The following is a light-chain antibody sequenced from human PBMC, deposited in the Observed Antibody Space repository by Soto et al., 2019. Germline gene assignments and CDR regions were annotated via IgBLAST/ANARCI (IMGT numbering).Light chain of an antibody. CDR2: GAS. J-gene: IGKJ5*01. Sequence: VSTHSIGTLALSEREEATLSCRAWQTVDSNYLAWYQQKRGKTSRLIIYGASGRADGIPHRFSGSGFGTDFTLTISKVEPEDFAVYYCQQYGTPRSVTFGQGTGLEI. CDR1: QTVDSNY. CDR3: QQYGTPRSVT. V-gene: IGKV3-20*01.